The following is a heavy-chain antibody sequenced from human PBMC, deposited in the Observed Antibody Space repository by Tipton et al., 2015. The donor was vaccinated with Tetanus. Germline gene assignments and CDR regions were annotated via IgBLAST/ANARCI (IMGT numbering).Heavy chain of an antibody. D-gene: IGHD2-2*01. CDR2: VDRSGTT. CDR3: ARGSDIVVVPGVTRADWFDP. J-gene: IGHJ5*02. V-gene: IGHV4-4*07. Sequence: TLSLTCTVSGVSISGYYWSWIRQPAGKGLEWIGRVDRSGTTTYNPSLKGRVTMSLDTSKNPFSLKLTSVTAADTAMYYCARGSDIVVVPGVTRADWFDPWGQGTLVTVSS. CDR1: GVSISGYY.